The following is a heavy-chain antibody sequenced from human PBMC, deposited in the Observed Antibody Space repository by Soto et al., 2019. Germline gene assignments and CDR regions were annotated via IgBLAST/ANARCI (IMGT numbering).Heavy chain of an antibody. D-gene: IGHD2-15*01. V-gene: IGHV3-48*01. CDR3: GGGDLGVVAATGAFDI. CDR1: GFTFSSYS. J-gene: IGHJ3*02. CDR2: ISSSSSTI. Sequence: EVQLVESGGGLVQPGGSLRLSCAASGFTFSSYSMNWVRQAPGKGLEWVSYISSSSSTIYYADSVKGRFTISRDNAKNSLYLQMNSRGAEDTVVYCWGGGDLGVVAATGAFDIWGQGTMVTVSS.